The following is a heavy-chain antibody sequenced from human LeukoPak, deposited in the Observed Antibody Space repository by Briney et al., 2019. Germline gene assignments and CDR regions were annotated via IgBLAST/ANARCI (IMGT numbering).Heavy chain of an antibody. CDR1: GFTFSSYG. CDR2: IWYDGSNK. D-gene: IGHD6-13*01. V-gene: IGHV3-33*01. J-gene: IGHJ4*02. Sequence: AGGSLRLSCAASGFTFSSYGTHWVRQAPGKGLEWVAVIWYDGSNKYYADSVKGRFTISRDNSKNTLYLQMNSLRAEDTAVYYCAREGYSSSWYHPYFDYWGQGTLVTVSS. CDR3: AREGYSSSWYHPYFDY.